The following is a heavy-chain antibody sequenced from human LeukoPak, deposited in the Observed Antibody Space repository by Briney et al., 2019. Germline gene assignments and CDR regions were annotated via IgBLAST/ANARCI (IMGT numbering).Heavy chain of an antibody. D-gene: IGHD3-3*01. V-gene: IGHV3-9*01. J-gene: IGHJ4*02. CDR1: GFTFDDYA. CDR2: ISWNSGSI. Sequence: SGRSLRLSCAASGFTFDDYAMHWVRQAPGKGLEWVSGISWNSGSIGYADSVKGRFTISRDNAKNTLFLQMNSLRAEDTAVYYCESQRIGATDYWGQGTLVTVSS. CDR3: ESQRIGATDY.